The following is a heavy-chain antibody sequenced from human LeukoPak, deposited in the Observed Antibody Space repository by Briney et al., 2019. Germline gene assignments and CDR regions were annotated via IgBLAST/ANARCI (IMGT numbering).Heavy chain of an antibody. D-gene: IGHD5-18*01. J-gene: IGHJ4*02. Sequence: ASVKVSCKASGYTFTSYGISWVQQAPGQGLEWMGWISAYNGNTNYAQKLQGRVAMTTDTSTSTAYMELRSLRSDDTAVYYCARSGFGNSYGRADYWGQGTLVTVSS. V-gene: IGHV1-18*01. CDR1: GYTFTSYG. CDR3: ARSGFGNSYGRADY. CDR2: ISAYNGNT.